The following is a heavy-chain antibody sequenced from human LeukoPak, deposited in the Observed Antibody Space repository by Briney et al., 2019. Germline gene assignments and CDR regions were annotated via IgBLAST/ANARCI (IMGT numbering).Heavy chain of an antibody. D-gene: IGHD1-7*01. Sequence: GGSLSLSCTASGFPFSSYSMNWDRQAPGKGLEWISHIRGYSSDVYYADSVRGRFTISRDNAKTSLYLQMNSLKVEDTAVYFCARDSRTGTTFDYWGQGTLVTVSS. CDR2: IRGYSSDV. CDR3: ARDSRTGTTFDY. V-gene: IGHV3-48*01. J-gene: IGHJ4*02. CDR1: GFPFSSYS.